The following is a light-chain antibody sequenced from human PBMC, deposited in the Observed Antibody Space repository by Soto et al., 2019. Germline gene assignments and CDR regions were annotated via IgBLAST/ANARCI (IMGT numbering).Light chain of an antibody. CDR2: AAS. J-gene: IGKJ2*01. V-gene: IGKV1-12*01. Sequence: DIQMTQSPSSVSASVGDRVTITCRASRGVRNWLAWYQQKPGEAPKLLIYAASTLRRGVPSRFRGSGSRTVFTFTITSLQPDVFATPYSRQAYSLTYTFGQGTKLEIK. CDR3: RQAYSLTYT. CDR1: RGVRNW.